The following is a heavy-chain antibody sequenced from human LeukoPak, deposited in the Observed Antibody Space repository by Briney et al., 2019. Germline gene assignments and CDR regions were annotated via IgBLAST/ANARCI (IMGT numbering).Heavy chain of an antibody. Sequence: GGSLRLSCAASGFTFSSYAMSWVRQAPGKGLEWVSAISGSGGSTYYADSVKGRFTISIDNSKNTRDRQMNSRRPEDTAVYYCAKATEVGAIPSAFDIWGQGTMVTVSS. CDR2: ISGSGGST. J-gene: IGHJ3*02. CDR3: AKATEVGAIPSAFDI. D-gene: IGHD1-26*01. CDR1: GFTFSSYA. V-gene: IGHV3-23*01.